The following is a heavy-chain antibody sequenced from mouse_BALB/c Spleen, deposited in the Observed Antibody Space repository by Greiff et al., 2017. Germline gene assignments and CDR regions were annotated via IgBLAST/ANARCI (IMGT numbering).Heavy chain of an antibody. CDR1: GYTFTSYY. CDR3: TRRRYDAMDY. V-gene: IGHV1S81*02. Sequence: QVQLQQSGAELVKPGASVKLSCKASGYTFTSYYMYWVKQRPGQGLEWIGEINPSNGGTNFNEKFKSKATLTVDKSSSTAYMQLSSLTSEDSAVYYCTRRRYDAMDYWGQGTSVTVSS. CDR2: INPSNGGT. J-gene: IGHJ4*01.